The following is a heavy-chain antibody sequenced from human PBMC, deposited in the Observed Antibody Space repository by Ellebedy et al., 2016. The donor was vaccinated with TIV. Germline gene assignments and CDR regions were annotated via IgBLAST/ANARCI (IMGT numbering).Heavy chain of an antibody. CDR2: ITDRGDTT. CDR3: ARDGLLYATVGLNWFDP. CDR1: GFNFSAYA. Sequence: GESLKISCAGSGFNFSAYAMTWVRQAPGKGLEWVAAITDRGDTTYYADSVQGRFTISRDKSKNKVYLQMNSLRGEDTAVYYCARDGLLYATVGLNWFDPWGQGTQVSVSS. D-gene: IGHD2-8*01. J-gene: IGHJ5*02. V-gene: IGHV3-23*01.